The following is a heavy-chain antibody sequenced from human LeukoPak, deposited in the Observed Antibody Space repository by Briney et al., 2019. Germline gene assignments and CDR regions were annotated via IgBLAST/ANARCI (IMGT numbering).Heavy chain of an antibody. CDR3: ASRPRADMGPLDF. V-gene: IGHV3-23*01. J-gene: IGHJ4*02. CDR1: GFTFDTYA. Sequence: GGSLRLSCAASGFTFDTYAMTWVRQAPGKGLEWVSSITGSGDRTYYADSVKGRFTVSRDNSKNTLYLQMNSLRADETAVYYCASRPRADMGPLDFWGQGTLVTVSS. D-gene: IGHD1-14*01. CDR2: ITGSGDRT.